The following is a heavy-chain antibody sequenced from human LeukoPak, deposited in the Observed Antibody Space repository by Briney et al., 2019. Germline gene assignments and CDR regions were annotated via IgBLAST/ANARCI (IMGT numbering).Heavy chain of an antibody. CDR3: AKDLYGDYGAFDI. CDR2: ISGSGGST. CDR1: GFTFSSYG. D-gene: IGHD4-17*01. V-gene: IGHV3-23*01. J-gene: IGHJ3*02. Sequence: GGTLRLSCAASGFTFSSYGMSWVRQAPGKGLEWVPAISGSGGSTYYADSVKGRFTISRDNSKNTLYLQMNSLRAEDTAVYYCAKDLYGDYGAFDIWGQGTMVTVSS.